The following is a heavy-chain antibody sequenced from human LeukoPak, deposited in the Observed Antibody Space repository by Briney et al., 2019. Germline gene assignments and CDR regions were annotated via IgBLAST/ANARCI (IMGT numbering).Heavy chain of an antibody. CDR3: KRNPKRENTYGVFAP. V-gene: IGHV6-1*01. CDR1: GDSASSNSAA. Sequence: SQTLSLTCAISGDSASSNSAAWHWIRQSPSRGLEWLGRTYYRSKWYNDYAISVKSRMTISPDTSRNQFSLQLNSVTPEDTAVYYCKRNPKRENTYGVFAPWGKEPLVTVPS. J-gene: IGHJ5*02. D-gene: IGHD1-14*01. CDR2: TYYRSKWYN.